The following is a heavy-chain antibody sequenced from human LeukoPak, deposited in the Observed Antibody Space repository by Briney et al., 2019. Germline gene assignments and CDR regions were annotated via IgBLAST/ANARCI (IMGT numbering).Heavy chain of an antibody. V-gene: IGHV4-59*01. CDR3: ASATTMVTYAFDI. CDR2: IYYSGST. CDR1: GGSISSYY. Sequence: SETLSLTCTVSGGSISSYYWSWIRQPPGKGLEWIGYIYYSGSTNYNPSLRSRVTISLDMSKNQFSLKLSSVTAADTAVYYCASATTMVTYAFDIWGQGTMVTVSS. J-gene: IGHJ3*02. D-gene: IGHD5-18*01.